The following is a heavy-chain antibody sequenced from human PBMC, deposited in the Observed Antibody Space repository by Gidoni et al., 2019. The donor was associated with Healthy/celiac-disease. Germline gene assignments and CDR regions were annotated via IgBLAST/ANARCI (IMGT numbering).Heavy chain of an antibody. CDR3: ARYGDDRGLEYYYGMDV. V-gene: IGHV1-69*01. CDR2: IITIFGTA. D-gene: IGHD4-17*01. CDR1: GGTFSRYA. J-gene: IGHJ6*02. Sequence: QVQLVQSGAEVKKPGSSVKVSCKASGGTFSRYAISWVRQAPGQGLEWMGGIITIFGTANYAQKFQGRVTITADESTSTAYMELSSLRSEDTAVYYCARYGDDRGLEYYYGMDVWGQGTTVTVSS.